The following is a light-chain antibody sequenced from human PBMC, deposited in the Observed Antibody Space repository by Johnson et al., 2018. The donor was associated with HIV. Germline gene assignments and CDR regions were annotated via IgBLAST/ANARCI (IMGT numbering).Light chain of an antibody. CDR2: DNN. CDR3: GTWDSSLSAGKV. V-gene: IGLV1-51*01. Sequence: QSVLTQPPSVSAAPGQKVTISCSGSSSNIGNNYVSWYQQFPGTAPKLLIYDNNKRPSGITDRFSGSKSGTSATLGITGLQTGDEADYYCGTWDSSLSAGKVFGTGTKVTVL. CDR1: SSNIGNNY. J-gene: IGLJ1*01.